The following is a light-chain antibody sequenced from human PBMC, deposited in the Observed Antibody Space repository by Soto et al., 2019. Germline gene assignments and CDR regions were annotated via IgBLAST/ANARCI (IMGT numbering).Light chain of an antibody. Sequence: DIQMTQSPSTLSASVGDRVTITCRASQSISNWLAWYQQKPGKAPKLLIYKASSLESGVPSRFSGSGSGTEFTLTISSLQPDDFGTYYCREYNNNWTFGQGTKVDIK. V-gene: IGKV1-5*03. CDR2: KAS. J-gene: IGKJ1*01. CDR3: REYNNNWT. CDR1: QSISNW.